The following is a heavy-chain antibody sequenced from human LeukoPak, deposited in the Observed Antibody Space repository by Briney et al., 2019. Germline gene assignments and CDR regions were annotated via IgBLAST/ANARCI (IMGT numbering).Heavy chain of an antibody. D-gene: IGHD2-2*01. V-gene: IGHV4-59*01. J-gene: IGHJ5*02. Sequence: SETLSLTCSVSGGSISSYYWSWIRQPPGKGLEWIGYIYYSGSTNYNPSLKSRVTISVDTSKNQFSLKVSSMTAADTAVYYCARDHQGYCSSTRCFNWFDPWGQGTLVTVSS. CDR2: IYYSGST. CDR1: GGSISSYY. CDR3: ARDHQGYCSSTRCFNWFDP.